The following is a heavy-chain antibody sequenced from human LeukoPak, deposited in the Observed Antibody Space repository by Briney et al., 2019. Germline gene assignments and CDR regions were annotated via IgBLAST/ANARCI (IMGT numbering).Heavy chain of an antibody. J-gene: IGHJ4*02. CDR2: ISYDGSNK. CDR1: GFTFSSYA. Sequence: GGSLRLSCAASGFTFSSYAMHWVRQAPGKGLEWVAVISYDGSNKYYADSVKGRFTISRDNSKNTLYLQMNSLRAEDTAVYYCARDSRLFNGPGEYYFDYWGQGTLVTVSS. D-gene: IGHD3-10*01. V-gene: IGHV3-30-3*01. CDR3: ARDSRLFNGPGEYYFDY.